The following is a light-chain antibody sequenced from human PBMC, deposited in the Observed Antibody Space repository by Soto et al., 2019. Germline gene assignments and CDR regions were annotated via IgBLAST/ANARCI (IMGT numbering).Light chain of an antibody. CDR1: SGSIASNY. V-gene: IGLV6-57*04. Sequence: NFMLTQPHSVSESPGKTVTISCTRSSGSIASNYVQWYQQRPGSAPTTVIYEDNQRPPGVPDRFSGSIDSSSNSASLTISGLKTEDEADYYCQSYDSSQEVFGGGTQLTVL. CDR3: QSYDSSQEV. CDR2: EDN. J-gene: IGLJ2*01.